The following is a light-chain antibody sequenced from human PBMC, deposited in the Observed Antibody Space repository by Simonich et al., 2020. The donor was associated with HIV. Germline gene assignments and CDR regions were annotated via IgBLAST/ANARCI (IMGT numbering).Light chain of an antibody. CDR1: SSDVGGYNY. J-gene: IGLJ2*01. Sequence: QSALTQPASVSGSPGQSITISCTGTSSDVGGYNYVSWYQQHPGKGPKLMIYDVSNLPSGVSNRFSGSKSGNTASLTISGLQAEDEADYYCSSYTSSSTWVFGGGTKLTVL. CDR2: DVS. CDR3: SSYTSSSTWV. V-gene: IGLV2-14*03.